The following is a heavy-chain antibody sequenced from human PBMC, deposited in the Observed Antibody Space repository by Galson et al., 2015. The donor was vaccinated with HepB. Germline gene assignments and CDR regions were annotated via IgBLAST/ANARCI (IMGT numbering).Heavy chain of an antibody. Sequence: QSGAEVKNPGESLKISCKGSGYTFSIYWIAWVRQMPGEGPEWMGVIYPGDSDTRYSPSFQGQVTISADKSINTAYLQWSSLKASDTAMYYCARHKGGTGWYFDLWGRGTLVSVSS. CDR3: ARHKGGTGWYFDL. D-gene: IGHD1-26*01. CDR2: IYPGDSDT. V-gene: IGHV5-51*01. J-gene: IGHJ2*01. CDR1: GYTFSIYW.